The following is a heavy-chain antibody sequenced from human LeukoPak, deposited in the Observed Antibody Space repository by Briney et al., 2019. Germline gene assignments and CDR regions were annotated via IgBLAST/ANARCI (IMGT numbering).Heavy chain of an antibody. V-gene: IGHV3-15*01. CDR1: GFTFSNAW. J-gene: IGHJ4*02. CDR2: IKSKTDGGTT. Sequence: GGSLRLSCAASGFTFSNAWMSWVRQAPGKGLEWVGRIKSKTDGGTTDYAAPVKGRFTISRDDSKNTLYLQMNSLKTEDTAVYYCTTKRFGGLLLDYWGQGTLVTVSS. D-gene: IGHD3-10*01. CDR3: TTKRFGGLLLDY.